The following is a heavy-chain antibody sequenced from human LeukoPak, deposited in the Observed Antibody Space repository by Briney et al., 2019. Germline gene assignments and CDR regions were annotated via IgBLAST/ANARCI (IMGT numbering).Heavy chain of an antibody. CDR1: GGSISSSNW. CDR3: ASHLTFYGSGSYYLDY. V-gene: IGHV4-4*02. Sequence: SGTLSLTCAVSGGSISSSNWWSWVRQPPGKGLEWIGEIYHSGSTNYNPSLKSRVTISVDKSKNQFSLKLSSVTAADTAVYYCASHLTFYGSGSYYLDYWGQGTLVTVSS. CDR2: IYHSGST. D-gene: IGHD3-10*01. J-gene: IGHJ4*02.